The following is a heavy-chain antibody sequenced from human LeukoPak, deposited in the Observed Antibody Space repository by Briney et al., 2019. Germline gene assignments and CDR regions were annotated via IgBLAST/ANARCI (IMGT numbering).Heavy chain of an antibody. D-gene: IGHD2-15*01. CDR1: GYTFTSYY. CDR3: ARDWGGDIVVVVAAQPVFDY. CDR2: INPSGGST. V-gene: IGHV1-46*01. J-gene: IGHJ4*02. Sequence: ASVKVPCKASGYTFTSYYMHWVRQAPGQGLEWMGIINPSGGSTSYAQKFQGRVTMTRDTSTSTVYMELSSLRSEDTAVYYCARDWGGDIVVVVAAQPVFDYWGQGTLVTVSS.